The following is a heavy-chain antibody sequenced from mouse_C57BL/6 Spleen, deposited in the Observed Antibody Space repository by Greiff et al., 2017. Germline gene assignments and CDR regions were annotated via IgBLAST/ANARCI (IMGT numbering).Heavy chain of an antibody. CDR1: GYTFTDYY. Sequence: EVQLQQSGPELVKPGASVKISCKASGYTFTDYYMNWVKQSHGKSLEWIGDINPNNGGTSYNQKFKGKATLTVDKSSSTAYMELRSLTSEDSAVYYCARHGINWDDYAMDYWGQGTSVTVSS. J-gene: IGHJ4*01. CDR2: INPNNGGT. V-gene: IGHV1-26*01. D-gene: IGHD4-1*01. CDR3: ARHGINWDDYAMDY.